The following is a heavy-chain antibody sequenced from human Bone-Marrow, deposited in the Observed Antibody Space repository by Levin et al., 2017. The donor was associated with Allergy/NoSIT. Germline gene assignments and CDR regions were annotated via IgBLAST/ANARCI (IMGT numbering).Heavy chain of an antibody. CDR1: GYSFTDSY. J-gene: IGHJ4*02. D-gene: IGHD1-1*01. CDR3: ATSPGFNYFDY. CDR2: ISPSSGNT. Sequence: AASVKVSCKASGYSFTDSYINWVRLAPGQGLEWMGRISPSSGNTKYAQKFQGRGTMTRDTSISTAYMELTSLRSDDTAFYYCATSPGFNYFDYWGQGTLVTVSS. V-gene: IGHV1-2*06.